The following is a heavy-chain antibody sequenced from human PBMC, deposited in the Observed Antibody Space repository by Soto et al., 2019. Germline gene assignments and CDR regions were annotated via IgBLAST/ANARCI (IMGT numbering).Heavy chain of an antibody. D-gene: IGHD4-17*01. V-gene: IGHV4-4*02. CDR3: ARDRHEGGWSLRRNNWFDP. Sequence: SETLSLTCAVSSSSISSSNWWSWVRQPPGKGLEWIGEIYHSGSTNYNPSLKSRVTISVDKSKNQFSLKLSSVTAADTAVYYCARDRHEGGWSLRRNNWFDPWGQGTLVTVSS. CDR1: SSSISSSNW. CDR2: IYHSGST. J-gene: IGHJ5*02.